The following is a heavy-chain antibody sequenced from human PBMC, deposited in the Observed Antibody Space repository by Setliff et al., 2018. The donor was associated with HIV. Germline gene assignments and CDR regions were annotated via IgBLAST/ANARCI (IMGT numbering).Heavy chain of an antibody. CDR3: ARLFRWLQFPDRFDS. D-gene: IGHD6-19*01. V-gene: IGHV4-59*11. J-gene: IGHJ4*02. CDR2: IYFTEST. CDR1: GDSITSHY. Sequence: SETLSLTSSVSGDSITSHYWSWIRQPPGKGLEWIGYIYFTESTNYNPSLKGRVTISVDTSKNQFSLKLSSVTAADTAVYYCARLFRWLQFPDRFDSWGQGARGTVSS.